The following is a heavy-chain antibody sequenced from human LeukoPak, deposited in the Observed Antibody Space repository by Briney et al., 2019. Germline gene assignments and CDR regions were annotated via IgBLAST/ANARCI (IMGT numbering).Heavy chain of an antibody. Sequence: KSSETLSLTCAVYGGSFSDYYWSWIRQPPGKGLEWIGEINHSGSTNYNPSLKSRVTVSVDRSKNQFSLKLSSVTAADTALYYCARDLGTRYYDSSGTDAFDIWGQGAMVTVSS. J-gene: IGHJ3*02. CDR2: INHSGST. CDR1: GGSFSDYY. D-gene: IGHD3-22*01. V-gene: IGHV4-34*01. CDR3: ARDLGTRYYDSSGTDAFDI.